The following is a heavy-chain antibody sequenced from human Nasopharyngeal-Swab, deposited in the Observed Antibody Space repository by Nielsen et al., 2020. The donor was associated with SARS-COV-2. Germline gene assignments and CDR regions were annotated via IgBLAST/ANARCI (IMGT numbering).Heavy chain of an antibody. Sequence: VCQAPGKGLEWVSYISSSSSTIYYADSVKGRFTISRDNAKNSLYLQMNSLRAEDTAVYYCARDSYPEEAYCGGDCYLNYYYYYGMDVWGQGTTVTVSS. V-gene: IGHV3-48*04. J-gene: IGHJ6*02. CDR3: ARDSYPEEAYCGGDCYLNYYYYYGMDV. D-gene: IGHD2-21*01. CDR2: ISSSSSTI.